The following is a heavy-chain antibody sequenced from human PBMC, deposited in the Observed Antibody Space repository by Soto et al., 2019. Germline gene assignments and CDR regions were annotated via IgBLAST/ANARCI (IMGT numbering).Heavy chain of an antibody. D-gene: IGHD2-2*02. J-gene: IGHJ4*02. CDR3: AALRVGYCSSTSCNNFDY. V-gene: IGHV1-58*01. CDR1: GFTFTSSA. Sequence: SVKVSCKASGFTFTSSAVQWVRQARGQRLEWIGWIVVGSGSTNYAQKFQERVTITRDMSTSTAYMELSSLRSEDTAVYYCAALRVGYCSSTSCNNFDYWGQGTLVTVSS. CDR2: IVVGSGST.